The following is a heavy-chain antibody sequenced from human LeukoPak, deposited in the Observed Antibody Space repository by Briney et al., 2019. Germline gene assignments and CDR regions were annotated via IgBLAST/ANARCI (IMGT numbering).Heavy chain of an antibody. CDR3: ARSRGSYSHSEYFQH. CDR2: IYDGGSTRSI. Sequence: SETLSLTCSVSGGSISSYYWSWIRQPPGKGLEWIGYIYDGGSTRSIKYSPSLESRVTISVDTSKNQFSLKLSSVTAADTAVYYCARSRGSYSHSEYFQHWGQGTLVTVSS. V-gene: IGHV4-59*08. CDR1: GGSISSYY. D-gene: IGHD1-26*01. J-gene: IGHJ1*01.